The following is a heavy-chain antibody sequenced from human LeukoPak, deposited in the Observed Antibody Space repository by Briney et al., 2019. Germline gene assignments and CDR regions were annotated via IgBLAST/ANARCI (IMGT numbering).Heavy chain of an antibody. CDR2: ISGSGGST. J-gene: IGHJ4*02. D-gene: IGHD3-22*01. V-gene: IGHV3-23*01. CDR1: GFTFSSYG. CDR3: AKWALGIVVVTPDY. Sequence: TGGSLRLSCAASGFTFSSYGMSWVRQAPGKGLEWASAISGSGGSTYYADSVKGRFTISRDNSKNTLYLQMNSLRAEDTAVYYCAKWALGIVVVTPDYWGQGTLVTVSS.